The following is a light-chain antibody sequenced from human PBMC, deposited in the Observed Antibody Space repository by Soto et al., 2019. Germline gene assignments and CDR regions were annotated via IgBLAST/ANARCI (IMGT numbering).Light chain of an antibody. CDR3: TSYSSSSPVL. V-gene: IGLV2-14*01. CDR1: SSDVGAYNY. CDR2: EVT. Sequence: QSVLTQPASVSGSLGQSITISCTGTSSDVGAYNYVSWYQQHHDKAPKLLIFEVTNRPSGVSGRFSGSKSGITASLSISGLQPEDEADYYCTSYSSSSPVLFGGGTKLTVL. J-gene: IGLJ2*01.